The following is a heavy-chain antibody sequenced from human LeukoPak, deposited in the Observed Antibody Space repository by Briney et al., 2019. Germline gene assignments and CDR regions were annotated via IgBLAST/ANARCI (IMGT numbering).Heavy chain of an antibody. V-gene: IGHV4-4*02. Sequence: SETLSLTCAVSGGSISSPNWWTWVRPPPGKGLEWIGEIYHSGRTNSNPSLESRVIMSVDKSKNQFSLKLTSVTAADTAVYYCARVGHNWFDPWGQGTLVTVSS. CDR2: IYHSGRT. D-gene: IGHD1-26*01. CDR1: GGSISSPNW. CDR3: ARVGHNWFDP. J-gene: IGHJ5*02.